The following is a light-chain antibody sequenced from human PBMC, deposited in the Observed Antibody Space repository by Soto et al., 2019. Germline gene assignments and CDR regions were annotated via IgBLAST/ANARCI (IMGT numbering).Light chain of an antibody. Sequence: NFMLAQPHSVSGSPGKTVTISCTRSTGNIASNYVQWYQQRPGSAPTSVIYEDTQRPSGVPDRFSGSIDSSSNSASLTNSGLKTEDEADYYCQSYDGSSVVFGGGTKLTVL. CDR1: TGNIASNY. J-gene: IGLJ2*01. V-gene: IGLV6-57*04. CDR3: QSYDGSSVV. CDR2: EDT.